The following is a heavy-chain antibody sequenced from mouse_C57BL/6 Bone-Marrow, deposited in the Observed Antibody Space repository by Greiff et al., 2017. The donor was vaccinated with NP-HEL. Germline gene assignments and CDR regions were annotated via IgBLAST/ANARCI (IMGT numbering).Heavy chain of an antibody. CDR2: ISSGGSYT. J-gene: IGHJ3*01. D-gene: IGHD2-1*01. CDR3: ARVYGIRFAY. CDR1: GFTFSSYG. V-gene: IGHV5-6*01. Sequence: EVKLVESGGDLVKPGGSLKLSCAASGFTFSSYGMSWVRQTPDKRLEWVATISSGGSYTYYPDSLKGRFTISGDTAKNTMYLQMSSLKSADTAMCDCARVYGIRFAYWGQGTLVTVSA.